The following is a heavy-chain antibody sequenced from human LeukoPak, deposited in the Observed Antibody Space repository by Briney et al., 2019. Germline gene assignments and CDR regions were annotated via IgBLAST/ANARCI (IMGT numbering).Heavy chain of an antibody. V-gene: IGHV3-23*01. CDR2: ISGSGGST. CDR1: GFTFSSYA. J-gene: IGHJ4*02. Sequence: QPGRSLRLSCAASGFTFSSYAMSWVRQAPGKGLEWVSAISGSGGSTYYADSVKGRFTISRDNSKNTLYLQMNSLRAEDTAVYYCAKDQRITMVRGGPFDYWGQGTLVTVSS. CDR3: AKDQRITMVRGGPFDY. D-gene: IGHD3-10*01.